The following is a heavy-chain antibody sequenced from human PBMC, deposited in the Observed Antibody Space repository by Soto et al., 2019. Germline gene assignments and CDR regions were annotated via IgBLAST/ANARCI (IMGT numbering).Heavy chain of an antibody. J-gene: IGHJ5*02. CDR2: INHRGST. Sequence: SETLSLTCAVYGGSFTGYYWSWIRQPPGKGLEWIGEINHRGSTNYNPSLKSRVTISVDPSKNQFSLNLSSVTAADTAVYYCASGKPYDISTGYVLDWFDPWGQGTLVTVSS. D-gene: IGHD3-9*01. CDR3: ASGKPYDISTGYVLDWFDP. CDR1: GGSFTGYY. V-gene: IGHV4-34*01.